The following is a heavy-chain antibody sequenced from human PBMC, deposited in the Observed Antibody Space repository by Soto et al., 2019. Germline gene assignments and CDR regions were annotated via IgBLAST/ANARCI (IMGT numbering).Heavy chain of an antibody. D-gene: IGHD2-8*01. V-gene: IGHV1-69*12. CDR2: IIPIFGTA. Sequence: QVQLVQSGAEVKKPGCSVKVSCKASGGTFSSYAISWVRQAPGQGLEWMGGIIPIFGTANYAQKFQGRVTITADESTSTAYMELSSLRSEDTAVYYCATDGDCTNGVCPAYYFDYWGQGTLVTVSS. J-gene: IGHJ4*02. CDR3: ATDGDCTNGVCPAYYFDY. CDR1: GGTFSSYA.